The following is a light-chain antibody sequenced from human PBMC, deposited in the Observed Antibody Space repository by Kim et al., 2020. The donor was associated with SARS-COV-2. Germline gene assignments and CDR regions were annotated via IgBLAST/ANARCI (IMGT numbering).Light chain of an antibody. Sequence: VTPGQTARITCSGDILTRKYARWFQQKPGQAPVLAIYKDTERPSWIPERFSGSTSGTTVTLTISGAQVEDEADYYCYSSTDNQGGLFGGGTQLTVL. V-gene: IGLV3-27*01. J-gene: IGLJ2*01. CDR1: ILTRKY. CDR2: KDT. CDR3: YSSTDNQGGL.